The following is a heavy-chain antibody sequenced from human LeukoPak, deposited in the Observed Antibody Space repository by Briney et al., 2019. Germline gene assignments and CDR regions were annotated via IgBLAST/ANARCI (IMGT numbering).Heavy chain of an antibody. J-gene: IGHJ4*02. Sequence: ASVKVSCKASGYTFTSYYMHWVRQAPGQGLEWMGIINPSGGSTSYAQKFQGRVTMTRDTSTSTVYMELSSLRSVDTAVYYCARGYDYGDPNYYDTQYYFDYWGQGTLVTVSS. V-gene: IGHV1-46*03. CDR2: INPSGGST. D-gene: IGHD4-17*01. CDR3: ARGYDYGDPNYYDTQYYFDY. CDR1: GYTFTSYY.